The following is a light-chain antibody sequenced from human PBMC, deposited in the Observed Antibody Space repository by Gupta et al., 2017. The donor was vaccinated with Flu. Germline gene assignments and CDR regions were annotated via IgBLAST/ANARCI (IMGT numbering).Light chain of an antibody. Sequence: IVMTQSPDSLAVSLGERATINCQSSQSVLYSSHNKNYLAWYQQKPGQPPKLLIYWASTRESGVPERFSGSGSGTDFTLTISSLQAEDVAVYYCQQYYTSPWTFGQGTKVEIK. CDR3: QQYYTSPWT. V-gene: IGKV4-1*01. CDR1: QSVLYSSHNKNY. J-gene: IGKJ1*01. CDR2: WAS.